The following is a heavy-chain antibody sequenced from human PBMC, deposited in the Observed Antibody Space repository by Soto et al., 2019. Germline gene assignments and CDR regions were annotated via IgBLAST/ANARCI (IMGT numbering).Heavy chain of an antibody. CDR2: INPNSGGT. J-gene: IGHJ5*02. V-gene: IGHV1-2*02. CDR3: ARGGGRGYNELDP. CDR1: GYTFTAYY. Sequence: QVQLVQSGAEVKKPGASVKVSCKASGYTFTAYYMHWVRQAPGQGLEWMGWINPNSGGTYHAQNFQGRVTMTRDTSTTTAYMELASLRSDDTAVYYCARGGGRGYNELDPWGRGTLVIVSS. D-gene: IGHD5-12*01.